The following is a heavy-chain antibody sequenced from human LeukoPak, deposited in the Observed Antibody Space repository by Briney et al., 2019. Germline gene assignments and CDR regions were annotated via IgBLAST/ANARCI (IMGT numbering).Heavy chain of an antibody. Sequence: GGSLRLSCTVSGFTVSSNSMSWVRQAPGKGLEWVSFIYSDNTHYSDFVKGRFTISRDNSKNTLFLQMNSLRAEDTAVYYCAKDLGTATAYDAFDIWGQGTMVTVSS. V-gene: IGHV3-53*01. CDR2: IYSDNT. CDR1: GFTVSSNS. D-gene: IGHD4-11*01. CDR3: AKDLGTATAYDAFDI. J-gene: IGHJ3*02.